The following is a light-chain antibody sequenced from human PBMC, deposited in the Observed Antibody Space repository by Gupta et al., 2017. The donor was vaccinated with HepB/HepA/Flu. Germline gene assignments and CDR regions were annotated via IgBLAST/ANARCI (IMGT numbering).Light chain of an antibody. Sequence: QSALTQPASVSGSPGQSITISCPGTSSDVGGYNYVSWYQQHPGKAPKLMIYDVSNRPSGVSNRFSGSKSGNTASLTISGLQAEDEADYYCSSYTSSSTYNYVFGTGTKVTVL. J-gene: IGLJ1*01. CDR3: SSYTSSSTYNYV. V-gene: IGLV2-14*01. CDR2: DVS. CDR1: SSDVGGYNY.